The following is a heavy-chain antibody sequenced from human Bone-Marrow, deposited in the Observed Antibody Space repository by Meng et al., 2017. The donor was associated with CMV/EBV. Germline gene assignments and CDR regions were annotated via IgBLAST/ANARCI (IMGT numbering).Heavy chain of an antibody. CDR1: GGSFSGYY. V-gene: IGHV4-34*01. Sequence: SETLSLTCAVYGGSFSGYYWSWIRQPPGKGLEWIGEINHSGSTNYNPSLKSRVTISVDTSKNQFSLKLSSVTAADTAVYYCARKLGYCSSTSCYGGYFDYWGQGTLVNVSS. D-gene: IGHD2-2*01. CDR3: ARKLGYCSSTSCYGGYFDY. CDR2: INHSGST. J-gene: IGHJ4*02.